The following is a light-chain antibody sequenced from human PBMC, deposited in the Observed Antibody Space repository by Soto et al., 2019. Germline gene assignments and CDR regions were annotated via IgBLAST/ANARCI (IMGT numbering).Light chain of an antibody. CDR2: EVS. V-gene: IGLV2-14*01. Sequence: QSVLTQPASVSGSPGQSITISCTGSSSDVGGYNYVSWYQNHPGTAPKLMIYEVSNRPSGVSNGFSGSKSGNTASLTISGLQAEDEADYYCSSYTSSSALVFGGGTKLTVL. J-gene: IGLJ2*01. CDR1: SSDVGGYNY. CDR3: SSYTSSSALV.